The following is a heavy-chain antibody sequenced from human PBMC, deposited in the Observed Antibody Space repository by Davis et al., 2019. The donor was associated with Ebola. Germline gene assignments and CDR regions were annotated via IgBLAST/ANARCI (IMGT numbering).Heavy chain of an antibody. CDR1: GFTFSNAW. Sequence: GESLKISCAASGFTFSNAWMNWVRQAPGKGLEWVSSISRSSSSTYYADSVKGRFTISRDNAKNSLYLQMNSLRAEDTAVYYCARDLLEPLYYYYGMDVWGQGTTVTVSS. CDR2: ISRSSSST. D-gene: IGHD1-1*01. V-gene: IGHV3-21*01. CDR3: ARDLLEPLYYYYGMDV. J-gene: IGHJ6*02.